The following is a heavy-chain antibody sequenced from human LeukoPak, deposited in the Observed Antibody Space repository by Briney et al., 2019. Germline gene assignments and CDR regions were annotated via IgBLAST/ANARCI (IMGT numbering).Heavy chain of an antibody. CDR3: ARVLGDHFDY. Sequence: GASVKVSCKASGYTFTSYGISWVRTAPGQGLEWMGWISAYNGNTNYEQKLQGRVTMTRDTSTSTAYMELRSLRSDDTAVYYCARVLGDHFDYWGQGTLVTVSS. CDR2: ISAYNGNT. V-gene: IGHV1-18*01. D-gene: IGHD2-21*02. J-gene: IGHJ4*02. CDR1: GYTFTSYG.